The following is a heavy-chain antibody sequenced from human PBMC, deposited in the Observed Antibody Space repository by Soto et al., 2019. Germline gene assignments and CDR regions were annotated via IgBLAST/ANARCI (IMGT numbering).Heavy chain of an antibody. D-gene: IGHD2-15*01. CDR1: GGSISSSSYY. J-gene: IGHJ4*02. CDR3: ARLAVAANDY. V-gene: IGHV4-39*01. Sequence: QLLESGPGLVKPSETLSLTCTVSGGSISSSSYYWGWIRQPPGKGLEWIGSIYYSGSTYYNPSLKSRVTISVDTSKNQFSLKLSSVTAADTAVYYCARLAVAANDYWGQGTLVTVSS. CDR2: IYYSGST.